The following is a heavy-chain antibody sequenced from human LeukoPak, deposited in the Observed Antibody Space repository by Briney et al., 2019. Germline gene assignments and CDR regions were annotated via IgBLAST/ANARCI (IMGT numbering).Heavy chain of an antibody. J-gene: IGHJ4*02. Sequence: SETLSLTCTVSGGSISSSSYYWGWIRQPPGKGLEWIGSIYYSGSTYYNPSLKSRVTISVDTSKNQFSLKLSSVTAADTAVYYCARLPPVGTIFGVVTAHFDYWGQGTLVTVSS. CDR1: GGSISSSSYY. V-gene: IGHV4-39*01. CDR3: ARLPPVGTIFGVVTAHFDY. D-gene: IGHD3-3*01. CDR2: IYYSGST.